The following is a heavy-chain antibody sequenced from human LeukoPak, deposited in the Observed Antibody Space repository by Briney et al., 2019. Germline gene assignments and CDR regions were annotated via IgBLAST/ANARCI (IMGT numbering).Heavy chain of an antibody. CDR1: GFTFSSYA. D-gene: IGHD1-26*01. V-gene: IGHV3-23*01. J-gene: IGHJ4*02. CDR2: ISGSGGST. Sequence: GGYLRLSCAASGFTFSSYAKSWLRQAPGKGLEGVSDISGSGGSTYYADSGKGRFTISRDNSKNTLYLQMNSLRAEDTAVYYCAKGPAFASGSYYHYWGQGTLVTVSS. CDR3: AKGPAFASGSYYHY.